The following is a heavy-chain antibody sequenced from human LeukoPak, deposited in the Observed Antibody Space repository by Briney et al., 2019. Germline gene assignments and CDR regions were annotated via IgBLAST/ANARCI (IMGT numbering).Heavy chain of an antibody. CDR3: ARDDALATDGFDS. V-gene: IGHV3-30*04. CDR1: GFTFTRYA. D-gene: IGHD5-24*01. J-gene: IGHJ4*02. CDR2: VSYDGNDK. Sequence: GGSLRLSCVASGFTFTRYAMHWVRKAPGKGLEWVTVVSYDGNDKYYADSVKGRFTISRDNSKNTVYLQMNSLRAEDTAVYYCARDDALATDGFDSWGQGTLVTVSS.